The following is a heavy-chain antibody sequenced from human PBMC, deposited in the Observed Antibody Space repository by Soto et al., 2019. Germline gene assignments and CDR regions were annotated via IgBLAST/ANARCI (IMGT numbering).Heavy chain of an antibody. CDR3: AKGGFWVHYGMDV. V-gene: IGHV3-23*01. CDR1: GSSFSSYA. D-gene: IGHD3-16*01. CDR2: ISGPGSIT. J-gene: IGHJ6*02. Sequence: EVQLLESGGGLVQPGGSLRRSCAASGSSFSSYAMNWVRQAPGKGLEWVSSISGPGSITYYADSVKGRFTISRDNSKDTLYMQMNSLRVEDTAVYYCAKGGFWVHYGMDVWGQGTTVTVSS.